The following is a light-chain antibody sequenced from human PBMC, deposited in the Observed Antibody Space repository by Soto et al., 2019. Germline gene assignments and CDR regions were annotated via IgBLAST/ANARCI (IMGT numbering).Light chain of an antibody. Sequence: QAVVTQPPSVSGAPGQRVTISCTGSSSNIGTGYDVHWYQQLPGTPPKLLIYGDNNRPSGVPDRFSGSKSGTSASLAITGLQAEDEADYYCQSYDSSLRRVFGGGTQLTVL. V-gene: IGLV1-40*01. CDR2: GDN. CDR1: SSNIGTGYD. J-gene: IGLJ2*01. CDR3: QSYDSSLRRV.